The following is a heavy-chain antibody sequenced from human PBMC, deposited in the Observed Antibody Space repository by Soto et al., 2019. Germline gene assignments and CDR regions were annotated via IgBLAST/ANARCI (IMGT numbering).Heavy chain of an antibody. CDR2: IIPIFGTA. CDR1: GGTFSSYA. Sequence: SGQVSCTASGGTFSSYAISGVREPPGQGLEWMGGIIPIFGTANYAQKFQGRVTITADESTSTAYMELSSLRSEDTAVYYCARAHPPYDYVWGSYLGWFDPWGQGTLVTVSS. J-gene: IGHJ5*02. V-gene: IGHV1-69*13. CDR3: ARAHPPYDYVWGSYLGWFDP. D-gene: IGHD3-16*02.